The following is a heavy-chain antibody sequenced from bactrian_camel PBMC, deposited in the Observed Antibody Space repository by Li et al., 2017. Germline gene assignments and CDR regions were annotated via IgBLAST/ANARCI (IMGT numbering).Heavy chain of an antibody. Sequence: HVQLVESGGGSVQAGGSLKISCTASIYTGQNYCLAWFRQAPGKERERVATLYYDATYYADSVKGRFTISRDNAKNTVYLRMNSLKPEDTAMYYCAAGPAVAGVTLCDSWGQGTQVTVS. CDR3: AAGPAVAGVTLCDS. CDR2: LYYDAT. J-gene: IGHJ4*01. V-gene: IGHV3S9*01. D-gene: IGHD6*01. CDR1: IYTGQNYC.